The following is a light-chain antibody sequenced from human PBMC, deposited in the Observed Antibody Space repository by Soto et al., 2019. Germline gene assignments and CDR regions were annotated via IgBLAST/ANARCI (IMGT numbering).Light chain of an antibody. CDR2: DDS. CDR1: NVGSKS. V-gene: IGLV3-21*02. Sequence: SYEPTQPPSASVAPGQTARITCGGNNVGSKSVHWYQQKPGKAPVLVVYDDSDRPSGIPERFSGSNSGNTATLTIRRVEAGDEADYYCQVWDSSSDHLYVFGTGTKLTVL. CDR3: QVWDSSSDHLYV. J-gene: IGLJ1*01.